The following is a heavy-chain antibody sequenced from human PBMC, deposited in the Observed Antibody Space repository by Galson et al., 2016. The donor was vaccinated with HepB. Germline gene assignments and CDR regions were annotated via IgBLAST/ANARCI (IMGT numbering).Heavy chain of an antibody. V-gene: IGHV2-5*02. J-gene: IGHJ1*01. CDR2: IYWDDDK. D-gene: IGHD6-13*01. Sequence: PALVKPTQTLTLTCTFSGFSLNSSGVGVGWIRQPPGKAPEWLSLIYWDDDKRYSPSLKSRLTITKVTSRNQVVLTVTTMDPLDTATYYCTDGYCRPGTCPLYFQHWGQGALVTVSS. CDR1: GFSLNSSGVG. CDR3: TDGYCRPGTCPLYFQH.